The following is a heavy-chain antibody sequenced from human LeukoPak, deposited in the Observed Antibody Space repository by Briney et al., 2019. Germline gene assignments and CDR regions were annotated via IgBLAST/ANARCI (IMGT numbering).Heavy chain of an antibody. CDR1: GGSISSGGYY. D-gene: IGHD3-3*01. CDR3: ARGLTIPTAFDY. V-gene: IGHV4-31*03. CDR2: IYYSGST. J-gene: IGHJ4*02. Sequence: SETLSLTCTVSGGSISSGGYYWSWIRQHPGKGLEWIGYIYYSGSTYYNPSLKSRVTISVDTSKNQFSLKLSSVTAADTAVYYCARGLTIPTAFDYWGQGTLVTVSS.